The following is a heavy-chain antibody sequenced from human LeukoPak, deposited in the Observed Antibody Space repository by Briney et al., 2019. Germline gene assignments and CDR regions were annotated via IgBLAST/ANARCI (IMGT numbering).Heavy chain of an antibody. V-gene: IGHV3-7*03. Sequence: PGGSLRLSCAASGFTFSSYWMSWVRQAPGKGLEWVANIKQDGSEKYYVDSVKGRFTISRDNAKNSLYLQMNSLRAEDTAVYYCANHDSGPYYYYYGMDVWGKGTTVTVSS. J-gene: IGHJ6*04. CDR2: IKQDGSEK. CDR3: ANHDSGPYYYYYGMDV. D-gene: IGHD3-10*01. CDR1: GFTFSSYW.